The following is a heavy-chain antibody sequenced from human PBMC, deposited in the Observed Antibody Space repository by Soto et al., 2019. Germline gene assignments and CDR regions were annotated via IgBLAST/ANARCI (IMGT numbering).Heavy chain of an antibody. J-gene: IGHJ4*01. CDR3: ARGGGGDYLDY. CDR2: VNPYNGNT. D-gene: IGHD3-16*01. Sequence: QIPLVQSGAEVKKPGASVKVSCKASGYSFPSYGVTWVRQAPGQGLEWMGWVNPYNGNTNYAQKVQGRVTMTTDTSTSTAYMELRSLRSDDTAVYYCARGGGGDYLDYWGHGILVTVSS. CDR1: GYSFPSYG. V-gene: IGHV1-18*01.